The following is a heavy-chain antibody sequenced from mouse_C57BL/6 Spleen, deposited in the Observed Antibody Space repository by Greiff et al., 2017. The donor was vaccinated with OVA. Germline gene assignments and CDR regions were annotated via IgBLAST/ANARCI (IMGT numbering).Heavy chain of an antibody. CDR3: TRGKGTTVDY. V-gene: IGHV6-6*01. CDR2: IRNKANNHAT. Sequence: EVMLVESGGGLVQPGGSMKLSCAASGFTFSDAWMDWVRQSPEKGLEWVAEIRNKANNHATYYAESVKGRFTISRDDSKSSVYLQMNGLRAEDTGIYYCTRGKGTTVDYWGQGTTLTVSS. J-gene: IGHJ2*01. D-gene: IGHD1-1*01. CDR1: GFTFSDAW.